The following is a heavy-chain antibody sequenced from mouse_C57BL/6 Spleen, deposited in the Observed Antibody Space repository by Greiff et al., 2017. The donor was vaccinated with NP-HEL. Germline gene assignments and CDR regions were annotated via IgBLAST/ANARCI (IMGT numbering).Heavy chain of an antibody. J-gene: IGHJ4*01. CDR1: GFSFNTYA. D-gene: IGHD4-1*01. Sequence: EVQGVESGGGLVQPKGSLKLSCAASGFSFNTYAMNWVRQAPGKGLEWVARIRSKSNNYATYYADSVKDRLTISRDDSESMLYLQMNNLKTEDTAMYYCVRQKLGREDYWGQGTSVTVSS. CDR2: IRSKSNNYAT. CDR3: VRQKLGREDY. V-gene: IGHV10-1*01.